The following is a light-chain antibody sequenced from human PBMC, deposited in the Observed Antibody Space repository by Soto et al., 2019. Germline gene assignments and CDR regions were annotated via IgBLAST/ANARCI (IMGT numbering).Light chain of an antibody. CDR3: CSYAGGSYV. J-gene: IGLJ1*01. Sequence: APNPPPPGSRAPGQTGAPPFPGNSCDVGGYNYVSWYQQHPGKAPKLMIYDVSKRPSGVPDRFSGSKSGNTASLTISGLQAEDEADYYCCSYAGGSYVFGTGTKVTVL. V-gene: IGLV2-11*01. CDR1: SCDVGGYNY. CDR2: DVS.